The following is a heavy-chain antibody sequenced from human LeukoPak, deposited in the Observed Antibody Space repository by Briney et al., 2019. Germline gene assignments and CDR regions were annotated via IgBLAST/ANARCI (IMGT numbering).Heavy chain of an antibody. CDR1: SGSISSGDYY. V-gene: IGHV4-30-4*08. J-gene: IGHJ4*02. CDR2: ISYSGST. Sequence: SQTLSLTCTVSSGSISSGDYYWAWIRQPPGKGLEGIGYISYSGSTYYNPSLKSRVTISIDTSKNQFSLKLSSVTAADTAVYYCARARLTGYFYAYFDYWGQGTLVTVSS. D-gene: IGHD3-9*01. CDR3: ARARLTGYFYAYFDY.